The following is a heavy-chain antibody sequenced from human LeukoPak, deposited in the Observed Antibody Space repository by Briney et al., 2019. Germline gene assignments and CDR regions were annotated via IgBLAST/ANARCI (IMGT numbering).Heavy chain of an antibody. CDR1: GFTFSSSV. V-gene: IGHV3-23*01. CDR2: ISGSGGTT. D-gene: IGHD4-11*01. Sequence: GGSLRLSCEVSGFTFSSSVMSWARQAPGKGLEWVSEISGSGGTTNYADPVKGRFTISRDNSKNTLHLQLNSLRVDDTAVYYCAKNAATITKAQSYYYIDVWGKGTTVTVSS. J-gene: IGHJ6*03. CDR3: AKNAATITKAQSYYYIDV.